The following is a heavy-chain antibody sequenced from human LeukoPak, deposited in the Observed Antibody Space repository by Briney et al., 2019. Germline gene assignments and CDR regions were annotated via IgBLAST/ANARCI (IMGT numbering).Heavy chain of an antibody. CDR3: ASGYYSDGSGYSRADY. V-gene: IGHV1-18*01. J-gene: IGHJ4*02. CDR1: GYTFSNFFSRYG. CDR2: ISPYNGKT. Sequence: ASVTVSCTASGYTFSNFFSRYGITRVRQDRGQGLEWMGWISPYNGKTKFAQKFQGVVTMTTETSTSTTNMELRRLRSDDTAVYYCASGYYSDGSGYSRADYWGQGTRVTVSS. D-gene: IGHD3-22*01.